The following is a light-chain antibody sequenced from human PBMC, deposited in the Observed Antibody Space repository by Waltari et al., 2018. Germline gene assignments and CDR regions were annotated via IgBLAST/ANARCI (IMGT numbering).Light chain of an antibody. V-gene: IGLV2-14*01. CDR3: SSYTSSSTLLV. Sequence: QSALTQPASVSGSPGQSLTISCTGTSSDVGGYNYVSWYQQHPGKAPKLMIYDVSKRPSGVSNRFSGSKSGNTASLTISGLQAEDEADYYCSSYTSSSTLLVFGGGTKLTVL. CDR1: SSDVGGYNY. J-gene: IGLJ3*02. CDR2: DVS.